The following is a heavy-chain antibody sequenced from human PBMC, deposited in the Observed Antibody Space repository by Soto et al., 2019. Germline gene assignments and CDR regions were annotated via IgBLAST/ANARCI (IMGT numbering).Heavy chain of an antibody. Sequence: EVQLVESGGGLVQPGRSLRLSCAASGFTFDDYAMHWVRQAPGKGLEWVSGISWNSGSIGYADSVKGRFTISRDNAKNSLYLQMNSLRAEDTALYYCAKDIQPHYCSGGSCYLFVAADYWGQGTLVTVSS. CDR3: AKDIQPHYCSGGSCYLFVAADY. CDR1: GFTFDDYA. J-gene: IGHJ4*02. V-gene: IGHV3-9*01. D-gene: IGHD2-15*01. CDR2: ISWNSGSI.